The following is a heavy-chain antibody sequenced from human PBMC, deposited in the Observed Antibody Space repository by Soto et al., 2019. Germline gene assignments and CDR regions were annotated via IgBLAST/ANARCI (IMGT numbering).Heavy chain of an antibody. Sequence: EVQLLESGGGLVQPGGSLRLSCAASGFTFSSYAMRWVRQAPGKGLEWVSAISGCGSSTYYADSVKGRFTISRDNSKNTLYLQMNSLRAEDTAVYYCAKRSGSYRFDYWGQGTLVTVSS. V-gene: IGHV3-23*01. D-gene: IGHD1-26*01. CDR1: GFTFSSYA. CDR3: AKRSGSYRFDY. CDR2: ISGCGSST. J-gene: IGHJ4*02.